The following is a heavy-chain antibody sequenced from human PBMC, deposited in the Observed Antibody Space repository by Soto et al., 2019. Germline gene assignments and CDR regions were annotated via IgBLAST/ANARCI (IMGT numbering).Heavy chain of an antibody. J-gene: IGHJ6*02. CDR1: GFTFSRYA. V-gene: IGHV3-23*01. CDR2: IRGSGDTT. D-gene: IGHD2-2*01. Sequence: EVQLLESGGGLVQPGGSLRLSCAASGFTFSRYAMSWVRQAPGKGLEWVSSIRGSGDTTHYADSVKGRVTISRDNSERTQYPQMNSLRAEGTAVYYCATRGYCLSTGCLADYCATDVWGQGTTVTVS. CDR3: ATRGYCLSTGCLADYCATDV.